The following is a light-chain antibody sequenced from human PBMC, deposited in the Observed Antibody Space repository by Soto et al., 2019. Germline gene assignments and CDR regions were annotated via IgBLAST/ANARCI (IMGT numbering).Light chain of an antibody. J-gene: IGLJ2*01. Sequence: QSALTQPASVSGFPGQPITISCTGTSSDVGGYNYVSWYQQLPGKAPQFIIYDVSNRPSGVSNRFSGSKSGNTASLTIFSLQAEDEADYYCSSFTSSSSLVFGGGTKVTVL. CDR3: SSFTSSSSLV. V-gene: IGLV2-14*01. CDR1: SSDVGGYNY. CDR2: DVS.